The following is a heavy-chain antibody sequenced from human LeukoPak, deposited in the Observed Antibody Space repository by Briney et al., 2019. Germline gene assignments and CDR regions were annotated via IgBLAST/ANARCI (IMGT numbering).Heavy chain of an antibody. CDR1: GGSFSGYY. CDR2: INHSGST. D-gene: IGHD6-19*01. J-gene: IGHJ4*02. CDR3: ARKIAVAGTGDYFDY. Sequence: PSETLSLTCAVYGGSFSGYYWSWIRQPPGKGLEWIGEINHSGSTNYNPSLKSRVTISVDTSKNQFSLKLSSVTAADTAVYYCARKIAVAGTGDYFDYWGQGTLVTVSS. V-gene: IGHV4-34*01.